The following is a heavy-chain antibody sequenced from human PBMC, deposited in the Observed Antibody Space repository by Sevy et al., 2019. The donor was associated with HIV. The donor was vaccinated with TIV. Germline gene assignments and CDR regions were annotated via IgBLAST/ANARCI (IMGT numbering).Heavy chain of an antibody. CDR3: AKGFCSGATCPRDYYYYGMDV. D-gene: IGHD2-15*01. CDR1: EFTFSSYA. Sequence: GGSLRLSCSASEFTFSSYAMSWVRQAPGKGLEWVSSISGSGRFKYYADFVEGRFIISRDNSKNTLSVQMNSLRAEDTAVYYWAKGFCSGATCPRDYYYYGMDVWGQGTTVTVSS. CDR2: ISGSGRFK. V-gene: IGHV3-23*01. J-gene: IGHJ6*02.